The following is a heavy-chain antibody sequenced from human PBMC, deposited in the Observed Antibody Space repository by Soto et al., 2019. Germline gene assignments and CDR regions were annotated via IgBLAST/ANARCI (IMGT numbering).Heavy chain of an antibody. Sequence: EVQLLESGGGMVRPGGSLRLSCAASGFTFTSFAVSWVRQAPGKELEWVSAISGSGDATYYADSVKGRFTVSRDNSRNTVYLQVDSLRVEDTAVDHCAIGEWLSTSYFNFWGKGTLVTVSS. V-gene: IGHV3-23*01. CDR1: GFTFTSFA. D-gene: IGHD3-3*01. CDR2: ISGSGDAT. J-gene: IGHJ4*02. CDR3: AIGEWLSTSYFNF.